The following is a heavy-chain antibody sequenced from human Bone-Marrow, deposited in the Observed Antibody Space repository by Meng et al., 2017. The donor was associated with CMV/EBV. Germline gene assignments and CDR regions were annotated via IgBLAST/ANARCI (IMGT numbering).Heavy chain of an antibody. CDR1: GYTFTGYL. D-gene: IGHD3-22*01. J-gene: IGHJ4*02. CDR3: ARALHLEYYDSSGYYDY. Sequence: ASVKVSCKASGYTFTGYLMHWVRQAPGQGLEWMGWINPKNGITNYAQKFQGRVTMTRETSISTVYMELRRLRSDDTAVYYCARALHLEYYDSSGYYDYWGQGTLVTVSS. V-gene: IGHV1-2*02. CDR2: INPKNGIT.